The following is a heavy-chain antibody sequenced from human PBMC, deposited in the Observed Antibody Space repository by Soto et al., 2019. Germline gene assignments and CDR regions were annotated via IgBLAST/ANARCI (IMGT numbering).Heavy chain of an antibody. J-gene: IGHJ6*02. Sequence: VASVKVSCKVSGYTLTELSMHWVRQAPGKGLEWMGGFDPEDGETIYAQKFQGRVTMTEDTSTDTAYMELSSLRSEDTAVYYCATVASSGYYYPYYYGMDVWGQGTTVTVSS. CDR2: FDPEDGET. CDR1: GYTLTELS. V-gene: IGHV1-24*01. D-gene: IGHD3-22*01. CDR3: ATVASSGYYYPYYYGMDV.